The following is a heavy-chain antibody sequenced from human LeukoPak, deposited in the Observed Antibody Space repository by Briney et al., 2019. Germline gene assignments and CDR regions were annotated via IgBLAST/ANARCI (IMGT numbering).Heavy chain of an antibody. CDR1: GFTFSNYG. V-gene: IGHV3-23*01. J-gene: IGHJ4*02. CDR3: ARSVAGYFDY. Sequence: GGSLRLSCAASGFTFSNYGMRWVRQAPGKGLEWVSGISGSGGSTNYADSVRGRFTISRDNSKNTLYLQMNSLRAEDTAVYYCARSVAGYFDYWGQGTLVTVSS. CDR2: ISGSGGST. D-gene: IGHD6-19*01.